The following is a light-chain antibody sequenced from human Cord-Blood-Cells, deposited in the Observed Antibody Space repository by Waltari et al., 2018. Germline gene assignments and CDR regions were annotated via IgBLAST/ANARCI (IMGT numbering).Light chain of an antibody. CDR2: AAS. CDR1: QSISSY. V-gene: IGKV1-39*01. Sequence: DIQMTQSPSSLSASLGDRDTITCRASQSISSYLTWYQQKPGKAPKLLIYAASTLQSGVPSRFSGSGSGTEFTLTISSLQPEDFATYYCQQCYSTPRTFGQGTKVEIK. CDR3: QQCYSTPRT. J-gene: IGKJ1*01.